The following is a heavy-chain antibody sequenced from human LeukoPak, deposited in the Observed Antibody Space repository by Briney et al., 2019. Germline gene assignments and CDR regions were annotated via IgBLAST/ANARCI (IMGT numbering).Heavy chain of an antibody. Sequence: ASVKVSCKASGYTFTSYAMHWVRQAPGQRLEWMGWINAGNGNTKYSQKFQGRVTITRDTSASTAYMELSSLRSEDTAVYYCAGARGDIVVVPAAQFDPWGQGTLVTVSS. V-gene: IGHV1-3*01. D-gene: IGHD2-2*01. J-gene: IGHJ5*02. CDR3: AGARGDIVVVPAAQFDP. CDR2: INAGNGNT. CDR1: GYTFTSYA.